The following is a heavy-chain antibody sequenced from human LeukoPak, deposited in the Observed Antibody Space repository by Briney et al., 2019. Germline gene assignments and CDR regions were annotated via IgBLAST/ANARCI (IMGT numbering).Heavy chain of an antibody. Sequence: GRSLRLSCAASGFTFSSYGMHWVRQAPGKGLEWVAVIWYDGSNKYYADPVKGRFTISRDNSKNTLYLQMNSLRAEDTAVYYCARERTVPAAIWGAKDYYYYGMDVWAQGTTVTVSS. CDR2: IWYDGSNK. CDR3: ARERTVPAAIWGAKDYYYYGMDV. D-gene: IGHD2-2*02. V-gene: IGHV3-33*01. J-gene: IGHJ6*02. CDR1: GFTFSSYG.